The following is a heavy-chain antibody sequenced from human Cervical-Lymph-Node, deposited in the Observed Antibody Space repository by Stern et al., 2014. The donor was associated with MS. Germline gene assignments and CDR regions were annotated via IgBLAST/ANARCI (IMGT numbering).Heavy chain of an antibody. V-gene: IGHV1-46*03. J-gene: IGHJ4*02. CDR1: GYTFSNYY. D-gene: IGHD1-14*01. Sequence: VQLVESGAEVKMPGASVTVSCKASGYTFSNYYIHWVRQAPGQGLEWMGIINPSGGTTSHAQKFQGRVTMTRDTSTRIVYMELSSLRSDDTAVYYCTRTWTRSFDYWGQGTLVTVSS. CDR3: TRTWTRSFDY. CDR2: INPSGGTT.